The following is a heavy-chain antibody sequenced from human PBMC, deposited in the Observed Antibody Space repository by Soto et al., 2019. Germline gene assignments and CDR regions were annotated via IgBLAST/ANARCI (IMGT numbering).Heavy chain of an antibody. Sequence: PGGSLRLSCAASGFTFSSYSMNWVRQAPGKGLEWASYISSSSSTIYYADSVKGRFTISRDNAKNSLYLQMNSLRAEDTAVYYCARNTVTYCSGGSCYVLDYWGQGTLVTVSS. D-gene: IGHD2-15*01. J-gene: IGHJ4*02. V-gene: IGHV3-48*01. CDR3: ARNTVTYCSGGSCYVLDY. CDR2: ISSSSSTI. CDR1: GFTFSSYS.